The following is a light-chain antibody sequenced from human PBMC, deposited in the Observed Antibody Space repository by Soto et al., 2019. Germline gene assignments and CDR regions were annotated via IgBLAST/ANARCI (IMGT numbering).Light chain of an antibody. Sequence: QSALTQPASVSGSPGQSITIPCTGSSNDIGGYNYVSWYQQHPGRAPKLVIYKVSDRPSGVSTRFSASKSGNTASLTISGIQAEDEADYYCSSYSTTTTPQWVFGGGTKLTVL. J-gene: IGLJ3*02. V-gene: IGLV2-14*01. CDR2: KVS. CDR1: SNDIGGYNY. CDR3: SSYSTTTTPQWV.